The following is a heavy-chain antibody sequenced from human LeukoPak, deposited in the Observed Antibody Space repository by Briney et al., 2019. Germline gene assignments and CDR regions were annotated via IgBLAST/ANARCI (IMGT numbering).Heavy chain of an antibody. CDR2: INAGNGNT. J-gene: IGHJ1*01. Sequence: ASVKVSCKASGYTFTSYAMHWVRQAPGQRLEWMGWINAGNGNTKYSQKFQGRVTITRDTSASTAYMELSSLRSEDTAVYYCARVLETMVRGVINYAEYFQHWGQGTLVTVSS. CDR1: GYTFTSYA. D-gene: IGHD3-10*01. CDR3: ARVLETMVRGVINYAEYFQH. V-gene: IGHV1-3*01.